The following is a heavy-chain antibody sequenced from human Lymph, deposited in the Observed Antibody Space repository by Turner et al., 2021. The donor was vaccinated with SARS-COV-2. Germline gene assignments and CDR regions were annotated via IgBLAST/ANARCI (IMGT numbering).Heavy chain of an antibody. Sequence: QVQLVESGGGVVQPVRSLRLSCAASGFPFSSYGIHWVRQAPGKGLEWVAAIWYDGSNKYYADSVKGRFTISRDNSKNTLYLQMNSLRAEDTAVYYCARQLWWRGTFDYWGQGTLVTVSS. CDR1: GFPFSSYG. CDR3: ARQLWWRGTFDY. J-gene: IGHJ4*02. CDR2: IWYDGSNK. V-gene: IGHV3-33*01. D-gene: IGHD5-18*01.